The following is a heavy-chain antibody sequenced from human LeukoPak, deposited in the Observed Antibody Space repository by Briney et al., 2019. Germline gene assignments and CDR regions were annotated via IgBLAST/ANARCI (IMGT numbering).Heavy chain of an antibody. Sequence: GGSLRLSCAASGFTFSSYGMHWVRQAPGKGLEWVAFMRYDGSIKYYADSVKGRFTISRDNSKNTLYLQMNSLRAEDTAVYYCAKDRLGYCSGTTCSLDYWGQGTLVTVSS. J-gene: IGHJ4*02. D-gene: IGHD2-2*01. CDR3: AKDRLGYCSGTTCSLDY. CDR2: MRYDGSIK. CDR1: GFTFSSYG. V-gene: IGHV3-30*02.